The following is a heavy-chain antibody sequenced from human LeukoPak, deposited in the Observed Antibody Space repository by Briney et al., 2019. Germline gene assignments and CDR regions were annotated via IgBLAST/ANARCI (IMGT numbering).Heavy chain of an antibody. D-gene: IGHD6-19*01. V-gene: IGHV3-48*03. CDR3: ARDTSGWYSRLDN. J-gene: IGHJ4*02. Sequence: GGSLRLSCAASGFTFGSYEMNWVRQAPGKGLEWVSCISGSGSVIKYADSVKGRFTISRDNAKNSLYLQMNSLRAEDTAVYFCARDTSGWYSRLDNWGQGTLVTVPS. CDR2: ISGSGSVI. CDR1: GFTFGSYE.